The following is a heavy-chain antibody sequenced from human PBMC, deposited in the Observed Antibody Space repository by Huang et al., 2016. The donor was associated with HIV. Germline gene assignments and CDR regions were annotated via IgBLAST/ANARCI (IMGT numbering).Heavy chain of an antibody. Sequence: EVQLVESGGGLVQPGWSLRLSCAASGFTFSSYWMSWVRQDQGKGLEVVANIKQDGSEKYYVDSVKGRVTISRDNAKNSLYLQMNSLRAEDTAVYYCARDHRPYYYDSSGGGNYWGQGTLVTVSS. V-gene: IGHV3-7*01. J-gene: IGHJ4*02. D-gene: IGHD3-22*01. CDR3: ARDHRPYYYDSSGGGNY. CDR1: GFTFSSYW. CDR2: IKQDGSEK.